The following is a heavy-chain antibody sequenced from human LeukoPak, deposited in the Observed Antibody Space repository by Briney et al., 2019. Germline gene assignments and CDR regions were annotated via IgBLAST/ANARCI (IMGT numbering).Heavy chain of an antibody. CDR3: ARDGPISVVPPDV. V-gene: IGHV4-31*03. CDR1: GGSISSGGYY. J-gene: IGHJ6*02. Sequence: PSQTLSLTCTVSGGSISSGGYYWSWIRQHPGKGLEWIGYIYYSGSTYYNPSLKSRVTISVDTSKNQFSLKLSSVTAADTAVYYCARDGPISVVPPDVWGQGTTVTVSS. D-gene: IGHD2-2*01. CDR2: IYYSGST.